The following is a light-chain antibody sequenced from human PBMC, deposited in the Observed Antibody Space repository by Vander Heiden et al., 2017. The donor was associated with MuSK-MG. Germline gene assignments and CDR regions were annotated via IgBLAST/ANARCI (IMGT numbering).Light chain of an antibody. J-gene: IGKJ4*01. CDR3: QQDESLPLS. V-gene: IGKV3-20*01. CDR2: GAS. CDR1: QSLDNKY. Sequence: EIVLTQSPGIRSLSPGEGATLSCRASQSLDNKYLAWLQQRPGQAPRLLIYGASNRAKGVPDRFSGSGSGTDFTLTISRLEPEDFAVYYCQQDESLPLSFGGGTKVEIK.